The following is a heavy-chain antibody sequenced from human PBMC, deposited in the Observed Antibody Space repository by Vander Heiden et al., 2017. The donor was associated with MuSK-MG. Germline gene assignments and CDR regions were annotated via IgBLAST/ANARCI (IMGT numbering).Heavy chain of an antibody. J-gene: IGHJ6*02. V-gene: IGHV1-69*01. D-gene: IGHD4-17*01. CDR3: ASVYGDYRKQTYYYYYGMDV. CDR2: IIPIFATA. Sequence: QVQLVQSGAEVKKPGSSVKVCCKASGGTVSSHARSWVRQAPGQGLEWMGGIIPIFATANYAQKFQGRVTITADESTSTAYMELSSLRSEDTAVYYCASVYGDYRKQTYYYYYGMDVWGQGTTVTVSS. CDR1: GGTVSSHA.